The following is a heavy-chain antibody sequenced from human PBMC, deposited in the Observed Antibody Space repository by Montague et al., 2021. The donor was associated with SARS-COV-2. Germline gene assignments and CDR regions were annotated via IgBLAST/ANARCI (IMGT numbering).Heavy chain of an antibody. CDR2: ISYSGST. V-gene: IGHV4-39*02. J-gene: IGHJ5*02. D-gene: IGHD3-10*01. CDR1: AGSISTNSYY. Sequence: SETLSLTCTVSAGSISTNSYYWAWIRQPPGKGLEWIGSISYSGSTYFNPSLESRLTMSVDTSKDHFSLKLSSVTAADTAVYYCARPWDFYGSGCDNNSWFDPWGQGTRVTVSS. CDR3: ARPWDFYGSGCDNNSWFDP.